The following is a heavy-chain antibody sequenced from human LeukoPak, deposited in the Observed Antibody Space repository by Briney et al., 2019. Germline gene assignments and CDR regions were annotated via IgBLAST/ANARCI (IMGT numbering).Heavy chain of an antibody. Sequence: PGGSLRLSCAASGFTFSSYAMHWVRQAPGKGLEYVSAISSNGGSTYYANSVKGRLTISRDNSKNTLYLQMGSLRAEDMAVYYCARVDSGYYDYWGQGTLVTVSS. J-gene: IGHJ4*02. CDR1: GFTFSSYA. V-gene: IGHV3-64*01. CDR2: ISSNGGST. CDR3: ARVDSGYYDY. D-gene: IGHD1-26*01.